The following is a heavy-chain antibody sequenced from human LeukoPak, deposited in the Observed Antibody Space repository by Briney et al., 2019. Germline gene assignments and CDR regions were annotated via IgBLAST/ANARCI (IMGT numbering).Heavy chain of an antibody. CDR1: GFMFSRYW. J-gene: IGHJ4*02. CDR3: ARDDVVSGTGLGDY. D-gene: IGHD5/OR15-5a*01. Sequence: GGSLRLSCAAFGFMFSRYWMHWVRQAPGKGLVWVSHINSDGRSTTYADSVKGRFTISRDNARNTLYLQKNSLRAEDTAVYYCARDDVVSGTGLGDYWGQGTLVTVSS. V-gene: IGHV3-74*01. CDR2: INSDGRST.